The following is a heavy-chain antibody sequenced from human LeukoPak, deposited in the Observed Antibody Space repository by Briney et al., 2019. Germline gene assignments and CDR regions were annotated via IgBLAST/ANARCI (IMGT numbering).Heavy chain of an antibody. J-gene: IGHJ4*02. CDR2: MNPNSGNT. V-gene: IGHV1-8*01. CDR3: ARDCSGGSCYSPPLDY. D-gene: IGHD2-15*01. Sequence: ASVKVSCKASGYTFTSYDINWVRQATGQGLEWMGWMNPNSGNTGYAQKFQGRVTMTRNTSISTAYMELSSLRSEDTAVYYCARDCSGGSCYSPPLDYWGQGTLVTVSS. CDR1: GYTFTSYD.